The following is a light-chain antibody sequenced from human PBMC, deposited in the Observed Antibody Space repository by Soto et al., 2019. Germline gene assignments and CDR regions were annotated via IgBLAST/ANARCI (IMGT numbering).Light chain of an antibody. CDR2: GAS. CDR3: QQYNDWPRT. Sequence: DKGVELSLATLSFTQRERATLSCRASQSVSSYLAWYQQRPGQAPMLLIYGASTRATGIPARFSGSGSGTEFTLTISSLQSEDFAAYYCQQYNDWPRTSGQGTK. CDR1: QSVSSY. J-gene: IGKJ1*01. V-gene: IGKV3-15*01.